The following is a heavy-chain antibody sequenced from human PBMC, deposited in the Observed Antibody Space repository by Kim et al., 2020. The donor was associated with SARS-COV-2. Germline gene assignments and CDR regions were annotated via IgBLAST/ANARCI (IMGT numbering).Heavy chain of an antibody. D-gene: IGHD2-15*01. J-gene: IGHJ6*02. CDR2: IDDNGAIT. Sequence: GGSLRLSCAASGFTFRHYWMYWVHQAPGKGLVWVSGIDDNGAITRYADSVRGRFATSRDNAKNTVHLQMSSLRAEDTAVYYCARSLGSQGDDTAVWGQGTTVIVSS. CDR3: ARSLGSQGDDTAV. CDR1: GFTFRHYW. V-gene: IGHV3-74*01.